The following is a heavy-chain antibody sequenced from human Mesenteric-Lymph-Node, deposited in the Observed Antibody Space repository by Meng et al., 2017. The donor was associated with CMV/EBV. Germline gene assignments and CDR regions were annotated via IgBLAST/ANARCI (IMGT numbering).Heavy chain of an antibody. V-gene: IGHV4-34*01. Sequence: QGQLHAWGTGLLKPSETLSVTCAVYGGSFSGYYWNWIRQSPEKGLEWIGEINHSGSTTYNPSFTSRIIISVDTSTNQISLNMSSVTAADTAVYYCARGSSYDILTGYFDYWGQGALVTVSS. CDR3: ARGSSYDILTGYFDY. D-gene: IGHD3-9*01. J-gene: IGHJ4*02. CDR1: GGSFSGYY. CDR2: INHSGST.